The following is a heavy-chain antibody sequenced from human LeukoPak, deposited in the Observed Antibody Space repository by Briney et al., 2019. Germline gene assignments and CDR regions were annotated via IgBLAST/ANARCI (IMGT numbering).Heavy chain of an antibody. CDR1: GFTFSDYY. V-gene: IGHV3-11*01. CDR2: ISSSGSTI. J-gene: IGHJ6*02. CDR3: AREAVGSYSSGWYFYYYYGMDV. D-gene: IGHD6-19*01. Sequence: GGSLRLSCAASGFTFSDYYMSWIRQAPGKGLEWVSYISSSGSTIYYADSVKGRFTISRDNAKNSLYLQMNSLRAEDTAVYYCAREAVGSYSSGWYFYYYYGMDVWGQGTTVTVSS.